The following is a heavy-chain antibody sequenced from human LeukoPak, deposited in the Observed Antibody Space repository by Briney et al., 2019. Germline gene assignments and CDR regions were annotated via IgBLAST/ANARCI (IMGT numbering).Heavy chain of an antibody. V-gene: IGHV3-48*03. CDR2: ISSSGNTI. D-gene: IGHD6-6*01. CDR3: ARGPSIAARYDAFDI. J-gene: IGHJ3*02. Sequence: GGSLRLSFAASNFTLLGYDLTGVGRAPGKGLEGVYYISSSGNTISYADSVKGRFTISRDNAKNSLYLQVISLRAEDTAVYYCARGPSIAARYDAFDIWGQGTMVTVSS. CDR1: NFTLLGYD.